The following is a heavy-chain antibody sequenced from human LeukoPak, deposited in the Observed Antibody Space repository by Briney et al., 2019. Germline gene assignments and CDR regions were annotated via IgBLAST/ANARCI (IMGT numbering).Heavy chain of an antibody. CDR2: IYYSGST. J-gene: IGHJ4*02. Sequence: KPSETLSLTCTVSGGSISSSSYYWAWIRQPPGTGLEWIGSIYYSGSTYYNPSLKSRVTISVDTSKNQFSLKLSSVTAADTAVYYCARGIRLDYWGQGTLVTVSS. CDR1: GGSISSSSYY. CDR3: ARGIRLDY. V-gene: IGHV4-39*07. D-gene: IGHD3-10*01.